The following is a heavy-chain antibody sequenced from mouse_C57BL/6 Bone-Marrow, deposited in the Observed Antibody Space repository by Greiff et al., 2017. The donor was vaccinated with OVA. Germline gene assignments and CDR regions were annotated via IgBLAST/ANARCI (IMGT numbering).Heavy chain of an antibody. CDR3: ARLNYYGSSFYAMDY. J-gene: IGHJ4*01. V-gene: IGHV1-4*01. Sequence: VQLQQSGAELARPGASVKMSCKASGYTFTSYTMHWVKQRPGQGLEWIGYINPSSGYTKYNQKFKDKATLTADKSSSTAYMQLSSLTSEDSAVYYCARLNYYGSSFYAMDYWGQGTSVTVSS. D-gene: IGHD1-1*01. CDR1: GYTFTSYT. CDR2: INPSSGYT.